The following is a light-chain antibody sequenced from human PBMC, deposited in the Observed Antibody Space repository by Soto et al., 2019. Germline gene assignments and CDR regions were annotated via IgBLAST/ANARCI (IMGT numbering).Light chain of an antibody. CDR2: GAS. CDR1: QSVSSN. V-gene: IGKV3-15*01. J-gene: IGKJ1*01. CDR3: QQFYNWPRT. Sequence: EIVMTQSPGTLSVSPGERATLSCRASQSVSSNLAWYQQKPGQAPRLLIYGASNRATGIPARFSGSGSETEFTLTISSLQSADFAVYYCQQFYNWPRTFGQGTKVEIK.